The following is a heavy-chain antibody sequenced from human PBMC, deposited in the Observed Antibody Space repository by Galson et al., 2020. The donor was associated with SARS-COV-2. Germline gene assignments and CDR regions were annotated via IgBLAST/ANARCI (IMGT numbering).Heavy chain of an antibody. J-gene: IGHJ3*01. CDR1: GFTFSNYR. Sequence: GGSLRLSCAVPGFTFSNYRMSWVRQAPGKGLEWVANIKQDGSDKYYVATVRGRFTISRDNAKNSLYLQMNSLRAEDTAVYYCRAADNCFDVWGQGTMVTVCS. CDR2: IKQDGSDK. V-gene: IGHV3-7*01. CDR3: RAADNCFDV. D-gene: IGHD6-13*01.